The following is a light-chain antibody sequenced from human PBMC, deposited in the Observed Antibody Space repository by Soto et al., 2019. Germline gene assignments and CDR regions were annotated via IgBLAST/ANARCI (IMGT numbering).Light chain of an antibody. CDR2: EVS. Sequence: QSALTQPASVSGSPGQSITISCTGTSSDVGGYNYVSWYQQHPGKAPKLMIYEVSNRPSGVSNRFSGSKSGNTASLTISGLKDEDAADYYCSSYTSSSPYVFGTGTKLTVL. CDR3: SSYTSSSPYV. J-gene: IGLJ1*01. V-gene: IGLV2-14*01. CDR1: SSDVGGYNY.